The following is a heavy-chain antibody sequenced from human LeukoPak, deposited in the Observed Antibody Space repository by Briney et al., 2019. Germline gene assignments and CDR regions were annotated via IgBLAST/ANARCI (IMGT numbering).Heavy chain of an antibody. V-gene: IGHV4-30-2*01. CDR2: VFHSGDT. CDR1: GGSIMSGGYS. Sequence: SETLSLTCAVSGGSIMSGGYSWSWIRQTPEKGLEWIGHVFHSGDTEYNPSLKNRVAMSLVRSKSQVSLELSSVTAADTAVYYCAREFGIAARPGWFDPWGQGTLVTVSS. J-gene: IGHJ5*02. CDR3: AREFGIAARPGWFDP. D-gene: IGHD6-6*01.